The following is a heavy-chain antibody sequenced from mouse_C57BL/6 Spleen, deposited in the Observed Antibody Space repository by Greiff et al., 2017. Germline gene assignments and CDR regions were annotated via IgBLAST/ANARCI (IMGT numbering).Heavy chain of an antibody. CDR1: GYTFTSYW. V-gene: IGHV1-50*01. CDR2: IDPSDSYT. Sequence: QVQLQQPGAELVKPGASVKLSCKASGYTFTSYWMQWVKQRPGQGLEWIGEIDPSDSYTNYNQKFKGKATLTVDTSSSTAYMQRSSMTAEDSAVYDCARLDERYCDYWGKGTTLTVSS. J-gene: IGHJ2*01. CDR3: ARLDERYCDY.